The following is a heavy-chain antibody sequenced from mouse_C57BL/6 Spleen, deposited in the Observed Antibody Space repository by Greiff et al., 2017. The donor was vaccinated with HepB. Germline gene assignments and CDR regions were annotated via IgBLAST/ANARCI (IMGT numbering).Heavy chain of an antibody. CDR2: INPNNGGT. Sequence: EVQLQQSGPELVKPGASVKISCKASGYTFTDYYMNWVKQSHGKSLEWIGDINPNNGGTSYNQKFKGKATLTVDKSSSTAYMELRSLTSEDSAVYYCARHDYDVNAMDYWGQGTSVTVSS. CDR3: ARHDYDVNAMDY. J-gene: IGHJ4*01. CDR1: GYTFTDYY. V-gene: IGHV1-26*01. D-gene: IGHD2-4*01.